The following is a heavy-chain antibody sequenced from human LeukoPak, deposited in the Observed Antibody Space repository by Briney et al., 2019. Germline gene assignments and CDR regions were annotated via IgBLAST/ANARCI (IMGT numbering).Heavy chain of an antibody. Sequence: GASVKVSCKASGGTFSSYAISWVRQAPGQGLEWMGGINPIFGTANYTQKFQGRVTITADESTSTAYMELSSLRSEDTAVYYCASKWVTYYYNSSAYHYPTDVFDIWGQGTMVTVSS. J-gene: IGHJ3*02. CDR2: INPIFGTA. CDR1: GGTFSSYA. V-gene: IGHV1-69*13. CDR3: ASKWVTYYYNSSAYHYPTDVFDI. D-gene: IGHD3-22*01.